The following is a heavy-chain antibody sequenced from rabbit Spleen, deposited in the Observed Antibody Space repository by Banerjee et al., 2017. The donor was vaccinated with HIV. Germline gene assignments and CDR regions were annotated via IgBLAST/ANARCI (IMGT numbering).Heavy chain of an antibody. Sequence: QLKESGGGLVQPGGSLKLSCKASGFDLSTYYMNWVRQAPGKGLEWIGYIDPVFGSTYYASWVNGRFTISSHNAQNTLYLQLNSLTAADTATYFCVRGASSSGYYSLWGQGTLVTVS. CDR2: IDPVFGST. CDR1: GFDLSTYY. J-gene: IGHJ3*01. V-gene: IGHV1S7*01. D-gene: IGHD1-1*01. CDR3: VRGASSSGYYSL.